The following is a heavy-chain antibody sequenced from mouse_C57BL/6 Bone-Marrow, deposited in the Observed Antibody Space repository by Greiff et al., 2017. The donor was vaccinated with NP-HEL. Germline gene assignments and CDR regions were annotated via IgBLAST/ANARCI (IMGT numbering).Heavy chain of an antibody. CDR2: ISNLAYSI. Sequence: EVQGVESGGGLVQPGGSLKLSCAASGFTFSDYGMAWVRQAPRKGPEWVAFISNLAYSIYYADTVTGRFTISRENAKNTLYLEMSSLRSEDTAMYYCARLTGTFYFDYWGQGTTLTVSS. D-gene: IGHD4-1*01. J-gene: IGHJ2*01. CDR3: ARLTGTFYFDY. CDR1: GFTFSDYG. V-gene: IGHV5-15*01.